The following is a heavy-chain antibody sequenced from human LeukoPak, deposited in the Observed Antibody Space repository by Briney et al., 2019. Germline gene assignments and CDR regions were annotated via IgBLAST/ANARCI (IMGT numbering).Heavy chain of an antibody. Sequence: AGGSLRLSCAASGFTFSSYSMNWVRQAPGKGLEWVSSISSSSSYIYYADSVKGRFTISRDNAKNSLYLQMNSLRAEDTAVYYCARMAGTGRGSGYWGQGTLVTVSS. V-gene: IGHV3-21*01. CDR3: ARMAGTGRGSGY. CDR1: GFTFSSYS. J-gene: IGHJ4*02. CDR2: ISSSSSYI. D-gene: IGHD6-19*01.